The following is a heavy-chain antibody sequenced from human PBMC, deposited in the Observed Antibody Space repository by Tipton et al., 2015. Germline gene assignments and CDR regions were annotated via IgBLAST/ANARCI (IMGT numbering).Heavy chain of an antibody. J-gene: IGHJ4*02. Sequence: TLSLTCTFSGGSVSSGTYYWSWIRQPPGKELEWIGYIYYSGSTNYNPSLKSRVTISVDTSKNQFSLKLSSVTAADTAVYYCARDDYGDYVHYFDYWGQGTLVTVSS. D-gene: IGHD4-17*01. CDR2: IYYSGST. CDR3: ARDDYGDYVHYFDY. CDR1: GGSVSSGTYY. V-gene: IGHV4-61*01.